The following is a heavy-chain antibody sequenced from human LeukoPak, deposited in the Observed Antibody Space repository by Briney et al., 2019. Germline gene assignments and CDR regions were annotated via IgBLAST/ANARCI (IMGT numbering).Heavy chain of an antibody. CDR3: AISLGSCSSTSCFRWFDP. V-gene: IGHV4-39*07. J-gene: IGHJ5*02. CDR2: IYYSGST. Sequence: PSETLSLTYTVSGGSISSSSYYWGWIRQPPGKGLEWIGSIYYSGSTYYNPSLKSRVTISVDTSKNQFSLKLSSVTAADTAVYYCAISLGSCSSTSCFRWFDPWGQGTLVTVSS. D-gene: IGHD2-2*01. CDR1: GGSISSSSYY.